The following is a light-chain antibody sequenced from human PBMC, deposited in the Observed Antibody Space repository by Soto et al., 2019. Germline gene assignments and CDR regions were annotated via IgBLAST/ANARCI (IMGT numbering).Light chain of an antibody. CDR1: SIDVGGYNY. CDR3: SSYGGSNNLV. V-gene: IGLV2-8*01. Sequence: QSALTQPPSASGSPGQSVTISCTGTSIDVGGYNYVSWYQQHPGKAPKLMIFEVSKRPSGVPARFSGSKSDNTASLTVSGLQAEDEADYYCSSYGGSNNLVFGGGTKVTVL. CDR2: EVS. J-gene: IGLJ2*01.